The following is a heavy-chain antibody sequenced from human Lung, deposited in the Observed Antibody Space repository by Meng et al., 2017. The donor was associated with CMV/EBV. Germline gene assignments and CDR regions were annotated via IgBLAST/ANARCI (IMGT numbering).Heavy chain of an antibody. CDR2: VYYTGRA. J-gene: IGHJ4*02. Sequence: SETLSLXCIVSGGSISGGEYYWGWIRQSPGKALEWIGSVYYTGRADYSPSLKNRVTISVDTSRNQFSLNLHSVTAADTALYYRAKQGARSVETTMVPYGEFDYWGQGALVTVSS. V-gene: IGHV4-39*01. CDR3: AKQGARSVETTMVPYGEFDY. CDR1: GGSISGGEYY. D-gene: IGHD5-18*01.